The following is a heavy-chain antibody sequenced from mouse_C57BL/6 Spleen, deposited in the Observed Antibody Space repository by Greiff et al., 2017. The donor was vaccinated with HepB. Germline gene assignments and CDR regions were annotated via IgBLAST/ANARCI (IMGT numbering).Heavy chain of an antibody. D-gene: IGHD2-1*01. CDR2: IHPSDSDT. Sequence: QVHVKQPGAELVKPGASVKVSCKASGYTFTSYWMHWVKQRPGQGLEWIGRIHPSDSDTNYNQKFKGKATLTVDKSSSTAYMQLSSLTSEDSAVYYCALIYYALAYWGQGTLVTVSA. CDR3: ALIYYALAY. V-gene: IGHV1-74*01. CDR1: GYTFTSYW. J-gene: IGHJ3*01.